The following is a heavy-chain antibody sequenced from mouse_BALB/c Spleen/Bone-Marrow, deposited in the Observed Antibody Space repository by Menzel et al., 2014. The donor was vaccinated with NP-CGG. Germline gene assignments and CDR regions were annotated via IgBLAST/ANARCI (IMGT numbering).Heavy chain of an antibody. V-gene: IGHV6-6*02. CDR3: TRDGYFDY. J-gene: IGHJ2*01. D-gene: IGHD2-3*01. CDR2: IRLKSNNYAT. CDR1: GFTFSNYW. Sequence: VQLKQSGGGLVQPGGSMKLSCVASGFTFSNYWMNWVRQSPEKGLEWVAEIRLKSNNYATHYAESVKGRFTISRDDSKSSVYLQMNNLRAEDTGIYYCTRDGYFDYWGQGTPLPVSS.